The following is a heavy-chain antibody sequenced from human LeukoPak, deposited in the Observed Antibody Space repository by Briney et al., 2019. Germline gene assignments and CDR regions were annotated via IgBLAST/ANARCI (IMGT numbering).Heavy chain of an antibody. V-gene: IGHV4-61*01. J-gene: IGHJ4*02. D-gene: IGHD1-26*01. CDR1: GGSVSSGSYY. CDR3: ASSGSYYYFDY. Sequence: SETLSLTCTVSGGSVSSGSYYWGWIRQPPGKGLEWIGYIYYSGSTNYNPSLKSRVTISVDTSKNQFSLKLSSVTAADTAVYYCASSGSYYYFDYWGQGTLVTVSS. CDR2: IYYSGST.